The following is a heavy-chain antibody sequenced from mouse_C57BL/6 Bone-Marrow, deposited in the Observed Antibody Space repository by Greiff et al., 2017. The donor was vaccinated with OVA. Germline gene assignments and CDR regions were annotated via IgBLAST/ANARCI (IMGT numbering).Heavy chain of an antibody. J-gene: IGHJ1*03. CDR1: GYTFTSYW. D-gene: IGHD2-1*01. CDR2: IHPSDSDT. V-gene: IGHV1-74*01. Sequence: QVQLQQPGAELVKPGASVKVSCKASGYTFTSYWMHWVKQRPGQGLEWIGRIHPSDSDTNYNQKFKGKATLTVAKSSSSAYMQLSSLTSEDSAVYCCTLYGNYDWYFDGWGTGITVTVAS. CDR3: TLYGNYDWYFDG.